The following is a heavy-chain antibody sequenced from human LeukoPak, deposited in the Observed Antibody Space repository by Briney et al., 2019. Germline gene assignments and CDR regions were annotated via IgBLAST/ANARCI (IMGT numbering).Heavy chain of an antibody. J-gene: IGHJ4*02. CDR1: GITLSNYG. D-gene: IGHD3-22*01. CDR2: IAGSGGAT. V-gene: IGHV3-23*01. CDR3: AKRGVVIRVILVGFHKEAYYFDS. Sequence: GGSLRLSCEVSGITLSNYGMSWVRQAPGKGLQWVAGIAGSGGATNYAGSVKGRFTISRDNRKNTLYLQMNSLRAEDTAVYFCAKRGVVIRVILVGFHKEAYYFDSWGQGALVTVSS.